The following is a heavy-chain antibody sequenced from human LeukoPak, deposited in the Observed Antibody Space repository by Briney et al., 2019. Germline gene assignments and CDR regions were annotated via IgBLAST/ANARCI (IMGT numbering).Heavy chain of an antibody. J-gene: IGHJ4*02. D-gene: IGHD3-16*01. V-gene: IGHV1-69*10. Sequence: ASVKVSCKASGGTFSSYAISWVRQAPGQWLEWMGGIIPILGIANYAQKVQGRVTITADKSTSTAYMELSSLRSEDTAMYHCARGDYDYVLAYWGEGTLVTVSS. CDR1: GGTFSSYA. CDR3: ARGDYDYVLAY. CDR2: IIPILGIA.